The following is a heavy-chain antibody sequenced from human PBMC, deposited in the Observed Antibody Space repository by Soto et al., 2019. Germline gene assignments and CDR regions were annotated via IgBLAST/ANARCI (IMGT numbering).Heavy chain of an antibody. CDR2: IIPIFGTA. Sequence: SVKVSGKASGGTFSIYAISCVLQSPLQGLEWMGGIIPIFGTANYAQKFQGRVTITADESTSTAYVELSSLRSEDTAVYYCARGENDFWSGYPMHFDYWGQGTLVTVS. D-gene: IGHD3-3*01. J-gene: IGHJ4*02. CDR3: ARGENDFWSGYPMHFDY. CDR1: GGTFSIYA. V-gene: IGHV1-69*13.